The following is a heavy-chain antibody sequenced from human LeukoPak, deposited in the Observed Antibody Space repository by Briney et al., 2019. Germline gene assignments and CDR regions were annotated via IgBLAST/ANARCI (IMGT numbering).Heavy chain of an antibody. CDR1: GGSISNTNW. CDR3: ATYSTGFDI. CDR2: ISLTGLT. D-gene: IGHD6-19*01. Sequence: MPSGTLSLTCGVSGGSISNTNWWSWVRQPPGQGLEWIGEISLTGLTHYNPSLKSRVTISVDTSKKQFSLKLSSVTAADTAVYYCATYSTGFDIWGQGTVVTVSS. V-gene: IGHV4-4*02. J-gene: IGHJ3*02.